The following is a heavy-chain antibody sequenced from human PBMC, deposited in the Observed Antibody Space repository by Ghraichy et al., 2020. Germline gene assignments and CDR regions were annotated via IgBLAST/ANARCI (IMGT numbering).Heavy chain of an antibody. CDR3: ARLVVVAATANDYYGMDV. D-gene: IGHD2-15*01. Sequence: SETLSLTCTVSGGSISSSSYYWGWISQPPGKGLEWIGSIYYSGSTYYNPSLKSRVTISVDTSKNQFSLKLSSVTAADTAVYYCARLVVVAATANDYYGMDVWGQGTTVTVS. CDR1: GGSISSSSYY. J-gene: IGHJ6*02. CDR2: IYYSGST. V-gene: IGHV4-39*01.